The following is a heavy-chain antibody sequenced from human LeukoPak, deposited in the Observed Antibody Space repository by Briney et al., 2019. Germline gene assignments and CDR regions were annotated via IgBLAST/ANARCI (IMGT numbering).Heavy chain of an antibody. Sequence: GRSLRLSCAASGFTVSSYGMHWVRQAPGKGLEWVAVIWYDGSNKYYADSVKGRFTISRDNSKNTLYLQMNSLRAEDTAVYYCARGGDSVVLRAASDAFDIWGQGTMVTVSS. V-gene: IGHV3-33*01. CDR3: ARGGDSVVLRAASDAFDI. CDR1: GFTVSSYG. CDR2: IWYDGSNK. J-gene: IGHJ3*02. D-gene: IGHD2-2*01.